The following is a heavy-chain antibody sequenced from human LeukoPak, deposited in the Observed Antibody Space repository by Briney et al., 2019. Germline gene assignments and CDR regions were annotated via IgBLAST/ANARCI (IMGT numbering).Heavy chain of an antibody. CDR3: ARRKIVVVTRFDY. D-gene: IGHD3-22*01. CDR2: INHSGST. J-gene: IGHJ4*02. Sequence: SETLSLTCTVSGGSISSSSYYWGWIRQPPGKGLEWIGEINHSGSTNYNPSLKSRVTISVDTSKNQFSLKLSSVTAADTAVYYCARRKIVVVTRFDYWGQGTLVTVSS. CDR1: GGSISSSSYY. V-gene: IGHV4-39*07.